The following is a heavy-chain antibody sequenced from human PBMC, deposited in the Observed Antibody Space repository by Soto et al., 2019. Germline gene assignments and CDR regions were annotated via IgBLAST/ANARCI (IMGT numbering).Heavy chain of an antibody. J-gene: IGHJ4*02. Sequence: GSLRLSCAASGFTFSSYSMNWVRQAPGKGLEWVSSISGRSSYIYYADSVKGRFIISRDNAENSLYLQMNSLRAEDTAVYYCARAVAGLTSQFDYWGQGTLVTVSS. CDR1: GFTFSSYS. V-gene: IGHV3-21*04. D-gene: IGHD6-19*01. CDR2: ISGRSSYI. CDR3: ARAVAGLTSQFDY.